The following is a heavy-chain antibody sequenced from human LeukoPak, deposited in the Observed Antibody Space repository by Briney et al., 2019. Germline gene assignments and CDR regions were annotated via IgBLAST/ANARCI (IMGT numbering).Heavy chain of an antibody. D-gene: IGHD1-1*01. CDR1: GFTFNTYP. V-gene: IGHV3-30*04. J-gene: IGHJ4*02. CDR2: ISYDGNDK. Sequence: GRSLRLSCATSGFTFNTYPMHWVRQAPGKGLEWVAVISYDGNDKYYADSVKGRFTISRDNSKSTLYLQMNSLRADDTAVYYCARDSARYNWNDIDYWGQGTLVTVSS. CDR3: ARDSARYNWNDIDY.